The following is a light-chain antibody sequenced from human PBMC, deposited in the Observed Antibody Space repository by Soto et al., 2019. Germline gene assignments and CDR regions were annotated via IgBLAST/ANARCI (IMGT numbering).Light chain of an antibody. V-gene: IGKV1-27*01. CDR1: GIGKY. CDR3: QKYYNAVFT. J-gene: IGKJ3*01. Sequence: EIQKNPSPSTPAGTVRSRVHNHWRAESGIGKYLTWYQQRPGKVPNLLIYHASTLQSGVPSRFSGSGSGTDFTLTISSLQPEDVATYYCQKYYNAVFTFGPGTKVDI. CDR2: HAS.